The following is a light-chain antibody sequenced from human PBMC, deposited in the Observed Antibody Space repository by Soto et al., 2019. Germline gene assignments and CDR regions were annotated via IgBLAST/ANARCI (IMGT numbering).Light chain of an antibody. Sequence: EIVLTQSPGTLSVSPGEGATLSCRASQSVSSTYLAWYQQKAGQAPRLLIYGASSRATGIPDRFSGSGSGTDFTLTISRLEPEDFAVYYCQQYGSSPQTFGQGTKVEIK. CDR1: QSVSSTY. CDR2: GAS. V-gene: IGKV3-20*01. CDR3: QQYGSSPQT. J-gene: IGKJ1*01.